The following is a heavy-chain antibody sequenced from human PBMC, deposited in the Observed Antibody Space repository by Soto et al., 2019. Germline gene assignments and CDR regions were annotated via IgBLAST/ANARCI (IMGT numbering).Heavy chain of an antibody. D-gene: IGHD6-13*01. CDR2: LYDVDGT. CDR1: GFTVSGKKY. J-gene: IGHJ3*02. Sequence: PGGSLRLFCAAFGFTVSGKKYVAWVRQPPGKGLEWVSALYDVDGTYYADSVKGRFTTSSDSSRTIVYLQIHSLRPDDTAVYFCASWQLQEHAYDIWGQGTTVTV. CDR3: ASWQLQEHAYDI. V-gene: IGHV3-53*01.